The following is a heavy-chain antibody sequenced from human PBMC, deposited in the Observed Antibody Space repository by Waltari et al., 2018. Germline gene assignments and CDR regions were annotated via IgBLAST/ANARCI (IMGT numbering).Heavy chain of an antibody. Sequence: EVQLVESGGGLVQPGGSLRLSCAASGFTFSSYAMSWVRQAPGKGMEWVSAISGSGGSTYYADSGKGRFTISRDNSKNTLYLQMNSLRAEDTAVYYCAKDLRITMVRGVTDYFDYWGQGTLVTVSS. CDR2: ISGSGGST. CDR3: AKDLRITMVRGVTDYFDY. CDR1: GFTFSSYA. V-gene: IGHV3-23*04. D-gene: IGHD3-10*01. J-gene: IGHJ4*02.